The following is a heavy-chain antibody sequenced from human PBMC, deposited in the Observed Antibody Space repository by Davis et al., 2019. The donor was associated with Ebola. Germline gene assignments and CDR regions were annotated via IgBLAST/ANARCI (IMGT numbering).Heavy chain of an antibody. Sequence: KVSCKASGYSFTNNWITWVRQMPGKGLEWMGRIDPSDSYSNYSPSFQGHVTISADKSISTAYLQWSSLKASDTAMYYCARQSEMATINFDYWGQGTLVTVSS. J-gene: IGHJ4*02. CDR2: IDPSDSYS. CDR1: GYSFTNNW. V-gene: IGHV5-10-1*01. CDR3: ARQSEMATINFDY. D-gene: IGHD5-24*01.